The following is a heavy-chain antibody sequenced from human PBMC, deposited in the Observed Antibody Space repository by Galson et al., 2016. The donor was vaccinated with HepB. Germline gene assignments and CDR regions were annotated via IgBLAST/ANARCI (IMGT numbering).Heavy chain of an antibody. J-gene: IGHJ1*01. CDR3: ASNNRG. D-gene: IGHD3-10*01. CDR2: ISSDGNTI. CDR1: GFTLSTYS. Sequence: SLRLSCAASGFTLSTYSMDWVRQAPGKRPEWISYISSDGNTIYYADSVKGRSTISRDNAKNLVSLQMNSLRVDDTAVYYCASNNRGWGQGTLVTVSS. V-gene: IGHV3-48*01.